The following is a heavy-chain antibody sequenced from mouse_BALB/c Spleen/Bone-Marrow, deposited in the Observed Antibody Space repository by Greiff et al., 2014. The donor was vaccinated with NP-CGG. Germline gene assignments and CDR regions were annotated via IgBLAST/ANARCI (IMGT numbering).Heavy chain of an antibody. J-gene: IGHJ2*01. CDR3: AREDITTVYFDY. CDR1: GYTFTGYT. D-gene: IGHD1-1*01. Sequence: VQLQESASELARPGASVRLSCRASGYTFTGYTMQWVKQRPGQGLEWIGYIVPRSGYTDYNQKFKDKTTLTADKSSSTAYMQLSRLTSEDSAVYYCAREDITTVYFDYWGQGTTLTVSS. V-gene: IGHV1-4*02. CDR2: IVPRSGYT.